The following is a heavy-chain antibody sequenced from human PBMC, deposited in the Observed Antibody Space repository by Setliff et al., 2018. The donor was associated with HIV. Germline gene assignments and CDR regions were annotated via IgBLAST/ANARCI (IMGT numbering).Heavy chain of an antibody. CDR1: GYTFTSCF. CDR3: VKEYHTEVTDTRVANYFDY. V-gene: IGHV1-46*01. J-gene: IGHJ4*02. CDR2: INPSDGTT. Sequence: KVSCKASGYTFTSCFMHWVRQAPGQGLEYMGIINPSDGTTDYTQKFQDRVTMTSDTSTSTVYMELRSLRSEDTAIYYCVKEYHTEVTDTRVANYFDYWGQGTLVTVSS. D-gene: IGHD4-4*01.